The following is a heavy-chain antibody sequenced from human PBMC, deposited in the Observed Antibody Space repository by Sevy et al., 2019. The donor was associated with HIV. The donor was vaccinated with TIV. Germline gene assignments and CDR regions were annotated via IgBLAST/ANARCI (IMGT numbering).Heavy chain of an antibody. CDR3: VRDGSIRCPCALDI. Sequence: GGSLRLSCVGSGFTFDGHAMPWVRLVPGKGLEWVSGISWNSGSIRYVDSVKGRFTISIDNAKNSLYLQMSSLKAEDAALDRGVRDGSIRCPCALDIWGQGITVTVSS. CDR1: GFTFDGHA. J-gene: IGHJ6*02. V-gene: IGHV3-9*01. D-gene: IGHD1-26*01. CDR2: ISWNSGSI.